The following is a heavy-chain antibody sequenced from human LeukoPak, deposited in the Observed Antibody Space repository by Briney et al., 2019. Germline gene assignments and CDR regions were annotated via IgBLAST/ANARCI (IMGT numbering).Heavy chain of an antibody. Sequence: SESLSLTCTVSGGSISSGGYYWSWIRQHPWKGLEWIGYIYHSGSTYYNPSLKSRVTISVDTSKNQFSLKLSSVTAADTAVYYCARDTAMVNAHYFDYWGQGTLVTVSS. CDR2: IYHSGST. J-gene: IGHJ4*02. V-gene: IGHV4-31*02. CDR1: GGSISSGGYY. CDR3: ARDTAMVNAHYFDY. D-gene: IGHD5-18*01.